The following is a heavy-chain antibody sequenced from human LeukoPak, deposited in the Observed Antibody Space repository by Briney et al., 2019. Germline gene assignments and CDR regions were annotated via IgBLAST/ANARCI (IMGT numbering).Heavy chain of an antibody. V-gene: IGHV1-8*02. D-gene: IGHD3-3*01. Sequence: GSSVKVSCKASGGTFSSYAISWVRQATGQGLEWMGWMNPNSGNTGYAQKFQGRVTMTRNTSISTAYMELSSLRSEDTAVYYCARMGMTYYDFWSGYLQPYYYGMDVWGQGTTVTVSS. CDR2: MNPNSGNT. CDR3: ARMGMTYYDFWSGYLQPYYYGMDV. CDR1: GGTFSSYA. J-gene: IGHJ6*02.